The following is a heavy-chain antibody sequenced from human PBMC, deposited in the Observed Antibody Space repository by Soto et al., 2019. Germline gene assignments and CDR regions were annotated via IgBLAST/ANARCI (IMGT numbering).Heavy chain of an antibody. D-gene: IGHD6-13*01. Sequence: PGGSLRLSCAASGFTFSSYSMNWVRQAPGKGLEWVSSISSSSSYIYYADSVKGRFTISRDNAKNSLYLQMNSLRAEDTAVYYCARDWKAAAGTWPLEVWGQGTTVTVSS. V-gene: IGHV3-21*01. CDR3: ARDWKAAAGTWPLEV. CDR1: GFTFSSYS. CDR2: ISSSSSYI. J-gene: IGHJ6*02.